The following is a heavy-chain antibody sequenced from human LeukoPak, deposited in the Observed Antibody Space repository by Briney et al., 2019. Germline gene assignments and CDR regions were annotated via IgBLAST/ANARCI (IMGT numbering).Heavy chain of an antibody. Sequence: SVKVSYKASGGTFSSYAISWVRQAPGQGLEWMGRIIPILGIANYAQKFQGRVTITADKSTSTAYMELSSLRSEDTAVYYCARATYYYDSSGYYQDYWGQGTLVTVSS. V-gene: IGHV1-69*04. CDR3: ARATYYYDSSGYYQDY. CDR2: IIPILGIA. D-gene: IGHD3-22*01. CDR1: GGTFSSYA. J-gene: IGHJ4*02.